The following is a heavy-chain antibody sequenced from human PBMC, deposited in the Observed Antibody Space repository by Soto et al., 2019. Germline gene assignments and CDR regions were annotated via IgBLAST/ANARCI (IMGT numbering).Heavy chain of an antibody. V-gene: IGHV5-10-1*01. CDR2: IDPSDSYT. D-gene: IGHD3-22*01. CDR3: ARRGWLLYDYYYGMDV. J-gene: IGHJ6*02. CDR1: GYSFTSYW. Sequence: PGESLKISCKGSGYSFTSYWISWVRQMPGKGLEWMGRIDPSDSYTNYSPSFQGHVTISADKSISTAYLQWSSLKASDTAMYYCARRGWLLYDYYYGMDVWGQGTTVTV.